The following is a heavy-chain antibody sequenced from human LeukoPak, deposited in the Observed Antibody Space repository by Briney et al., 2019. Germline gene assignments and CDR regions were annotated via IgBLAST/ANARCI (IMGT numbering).Heavy chain of an antibody. CDR2: IYPGDSDT. D-gene: IGHD3-10*01. Sequence: GESLKISCKGSGYSFTSYWIGWVRQMPGKGLEWMGIIYPGDSDTRYSPSFQGQVTISADRSISTAYLQWSSLKASDTAMYYCARHSRRVRGPEDYWGQGTLVTVSS. J-gene: IGHJ4*02. CDR3: ARHSRRVRGPEDY. V-gene: IGHV5-51*01. CDR1: GYSFTSYW.